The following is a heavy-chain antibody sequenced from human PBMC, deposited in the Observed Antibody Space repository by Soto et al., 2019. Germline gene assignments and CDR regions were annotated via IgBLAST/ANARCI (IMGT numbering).Heavy chain of an antibody. CDR3: ASTGGYCSGGSCYWDPDFDY. V-gene: IGHV4-34*01. J-gene: IGHJ4*02. CDR1: GGSFSGYY. CDR2: INHSGST. Sequence: PEETLSLTCAVYGGSFSGYYWSWIRQPPGKGLEWIGEINHSGSTNYNPSLKSRVTISVDTSKNQFSLKLSSVTAADTAVYYCASTGGYCSGGSCYWDPDFDYWGQGTLVTVSS. D-gene: IGHD2-15*01.